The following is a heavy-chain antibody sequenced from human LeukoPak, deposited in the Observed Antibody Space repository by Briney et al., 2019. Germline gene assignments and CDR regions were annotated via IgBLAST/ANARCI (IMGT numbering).Heavy chain of an antibody. CDR1: GGTFSSYA. CDR2: VIPILGIA. Sequence: SVQVSCKASGGTFSSYAISWVRQAPGQGLEWMGRVIPILGIANYAQKFQGRGTITADKSTSTAYMELSSLRSEDTAVYYCARGPCSSTSCPPLDIWGQGTMVTVSS. D-gene: IGHD2-2*01. J-gene: IGHJ3*02. V-gene: IGHV1-69*04. CDR3: ARGPCSSTSCPPLDI.